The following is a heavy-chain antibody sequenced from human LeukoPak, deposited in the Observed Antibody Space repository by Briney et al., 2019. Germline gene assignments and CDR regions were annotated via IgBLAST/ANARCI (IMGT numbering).Heavy chain of an antibody. J-gene: IGHJ4*02. CDR2: ISESGGGSYSGGGT. CDR3: AKGKVNHLGALDY. D-gene: IGHD1-26*01. V-gene: IGHV3-23*01. CDR1: GFTFSSYA. Sequence: GGSLRLSCAASGFTFSSYAMSWVRQIPGKGLEWVSTISESGGGSYSGGGTYYGDSVKGRFIISKDGSTKTLFPQMDRLRADDTGIYYCAKGKVNHLGALDYWGQGALVTVSS.